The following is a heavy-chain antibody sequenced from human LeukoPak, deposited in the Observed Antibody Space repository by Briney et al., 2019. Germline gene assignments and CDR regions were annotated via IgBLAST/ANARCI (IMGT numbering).Heavy chain of an antibody. CDR1: GFTFSSYG. D-gene: IGHD3-22*01. Sequence: GGSLRLSCAASGFTFSSYGMHWVRQAPGKGLEWVAFIRYDGSNKYYADSVKGRFTISRDNSKNTLYLQMNSLRAEDTALYYCAKAMGDLDFNMIGQGSFDIWGQGTMVTVFS. J-gene: IGHJ3*02. CDR3: AKAMGDLDFNMIGQGSFDI. CDR2: IRYDGSNK. V-gene: IGHV3-30*02.